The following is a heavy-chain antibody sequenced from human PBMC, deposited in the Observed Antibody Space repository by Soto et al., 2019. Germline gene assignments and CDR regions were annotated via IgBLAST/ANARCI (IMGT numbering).Heavy chain of an antibody. CDR3: ARHLHPTTGYCPSTSCYHFDY. D-gene: IGHD2-2*01. Sequence: PSETLSLTCTVSGRTFSINADFWYWGWVRQPPGKGLEWIGSIYYRGSTYYSPSLKSRVTISVDTSKNQFSLKLSSVTAADTAVYYCARHLHPTTGYCPSTSCYHFDYWGQGTLVTVSS. CDR1: GRTFSINADFWY. J-gene: IGHJ4*02. V-gene: IGHV4-39*01. CDR2: IYYRGST.